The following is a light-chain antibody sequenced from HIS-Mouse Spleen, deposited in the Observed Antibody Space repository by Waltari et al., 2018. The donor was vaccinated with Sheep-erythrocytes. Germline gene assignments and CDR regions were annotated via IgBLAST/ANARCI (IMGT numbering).Light chain of an antibody. V-gene: IGLV1-44*01. CDR1: SSNLGSNT. CDR3: AAWDDSLNGVV. CDR2: SNN. Sequence: QSVLTPPPSASGTPGPRVTIPCSGSSSNLGSNTVNWYQQPPGTAPKLLIYSNNQRPSGVPDRFSGSKSGTSASLAISGLQSEDEADYYCAAWDDSLNGVVFGGGTKLTVL. J-gene: IGLJ2*01.